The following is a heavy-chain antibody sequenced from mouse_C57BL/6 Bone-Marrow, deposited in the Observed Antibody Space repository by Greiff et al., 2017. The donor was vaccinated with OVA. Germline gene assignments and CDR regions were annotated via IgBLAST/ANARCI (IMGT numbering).Heavy chain of an antibody. Sequence: QVQLQQSGPGLVQPSQSLSITCTVSGFSLTSYGVHWVRQSPGKGLEWLVVIWSGGSTDYNAAFISRLSISKDNSKSQVFFKMNRLQADDTAIYYCARNKDYGSSYDYAMDYWGQGTSVTVSS. V-gene: IGHV2-2*01. CDR1: GFSLTSYG. D-gene: IGHD1-1*01. J-gene: IGHJ4*01. CDR3: ARNKDYGSSYDYAMDY. CDR2: IWSGGST.